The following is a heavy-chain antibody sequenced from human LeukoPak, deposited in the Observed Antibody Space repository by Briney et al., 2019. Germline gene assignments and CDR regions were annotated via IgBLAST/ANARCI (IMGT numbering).Heavy chain of an antibody. J-gene: IGHJ5*02. CDR3: ASPWEQLTS. D-gene: IGHD6-13*01. CDR2: INHSGST. Sequence: SETLSLTCTVSGYSISSGYYWGWIRQPPGKGLEWIGEINHSGSTNYNPSLKSRVTISVDTSKNQFSLKLSSVTAADTAVYYCASPWEQLTSWGQGTLVTVSS. V-gene: IGHV4-38-2*02. CDR1: GYSISSGYY.